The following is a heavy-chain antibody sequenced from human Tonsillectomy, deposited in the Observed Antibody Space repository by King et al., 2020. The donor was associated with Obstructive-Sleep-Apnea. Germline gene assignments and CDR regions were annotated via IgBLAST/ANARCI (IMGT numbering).Heavy chain of an antibody. Sequence: VQLQQWGAGLLKPSETLSLTCAVYGGSFSGYYWSWIRQPPGKGLEWIGEINHSGSTNYNPSLKSRVTISVDTSKNQFSLKLSSVTAADTAVYYCARVPRIAAAGTYFDYWGQGTLVTVSS. J-gene: IGHJ4*02. V-gene: IGHV4-34*01. CDR3: ARVPRIAAAGTYFDY. D-gene: IGHD6-13*01. CDR1: GGSFSGYY. CDR2: INHSGST.